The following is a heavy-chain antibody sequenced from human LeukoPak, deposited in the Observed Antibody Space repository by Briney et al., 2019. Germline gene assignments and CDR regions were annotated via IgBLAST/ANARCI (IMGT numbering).Heavy chain of an antibody. J-gene: IGHJ4*02. CDR1: GFTFSSYW. D-gene: IGHD3-10*01. CDR2: IYSGGTT. Sequence: GGSLRLSCTASGFTFSSYWMHWVRQAPGRGLEWVSLIYSGGTTYYADSVKGRFTISRDNSKNTLYLQMNSLRAEDTAVYYCAKDYGSDLYYFDYWGQGTLVTVSS. V-gene: IGHV3-66*02. CDR3: AKDYGSDLYYFDY.